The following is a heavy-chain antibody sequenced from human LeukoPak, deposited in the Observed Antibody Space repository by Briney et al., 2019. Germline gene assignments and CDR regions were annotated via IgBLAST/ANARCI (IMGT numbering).Heavy chain of an antibody. Sequence: GGSLRLSCAASEFPFNGYWMSWVRQAPGKGLECVANINQDGSEKYYVDSVRGRFTISRDNSKSTLYLQMNSLRAEDTAVYYCAKDRRVGAILDFDYWGQGTLVSVSS. CDR2: INQDGSEK. J-gene: IGHJ4*02. CDR1: EFPFNGYW. CDR3: AKDRRVGAILDFDY. V-gene: IGHV3-7*03. D-gene: IGHD1-26*01.